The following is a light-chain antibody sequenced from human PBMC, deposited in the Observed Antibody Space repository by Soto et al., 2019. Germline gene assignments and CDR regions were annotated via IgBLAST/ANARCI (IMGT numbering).Light chain of an antibody. Sequence: SYELTQPPSVSVSPGQTATITCSGDKLGDKYAYWYQQKPGQSPVLVIYQDSKRPSGIPERFSGSNSGNTATLTISGTQAIDEADYYCQAWDSSNVIFGGGTKVTVL. CDR3: QAWDSSNVI. CDR1: KLGDKY. J-gene: IGLJ2*01. V-gene: IGLV3-1*01. CDR2: QDS.